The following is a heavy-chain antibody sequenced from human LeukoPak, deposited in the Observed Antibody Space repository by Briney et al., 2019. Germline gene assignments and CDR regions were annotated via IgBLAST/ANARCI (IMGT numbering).Heavy chain of an antibody. J-gene: IGHJ4*02. D-gene: IGHD3-3*01. CDR1: GYTFGSYY. Sequence: ASVKVSCKASGYTFGSYYISWVRQAPGQGLEWMGWISGYNGNTNYAQRFQDRITMTVDKSTTTVYTELNSLRLDDTAVYYCARTHDFWATRKDDYFDPWGQGTLVTVSS. CDR3: ARTHDFWATRKDDYFDP. CDR2: ISGYNGNT. V-gene: IGHV1-18*01.